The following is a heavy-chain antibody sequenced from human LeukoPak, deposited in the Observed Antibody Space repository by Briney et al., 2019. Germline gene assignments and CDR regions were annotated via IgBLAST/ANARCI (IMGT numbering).Heavy chain of an antibody. CDR2: IYSGGST. CDR1: GFTFSSNY. CDR3: ARDPHYCSGGSCGMDV. V-gene: IGHV3-53*04. J-gene: IGHJ6*02. Sequence: PGGSLRLSCAASGFTFSSNYMSWVRQAPGKGLEWVSVIYSGGSTYYADSVKGRFTISRHNSKNTLYLQMNSLRAEDTAVYYCARDPHYCSGGSCGMDVWGQGTTVTVSS. D-gene: IGHD2-15*01.